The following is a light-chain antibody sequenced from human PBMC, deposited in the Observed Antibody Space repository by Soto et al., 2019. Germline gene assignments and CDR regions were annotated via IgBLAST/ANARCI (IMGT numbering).Light chain of an antibody. J-gene: IGKJ2*01. V-gene: IGKV3-20*01. CDR1: QSVSSSY. Sequence: DIVLTQSPGTLSLSPGERATLSCRASQSVSSSYLAWYQQKPGQAPRLLIYGASSRATGIPDRLSGSGSGTDFTLTISRLEPEDFAVYYCQQYGSSPYTLGQGTKLEIK. CDR2: GAS. CDR3: QQYGSSPYT.